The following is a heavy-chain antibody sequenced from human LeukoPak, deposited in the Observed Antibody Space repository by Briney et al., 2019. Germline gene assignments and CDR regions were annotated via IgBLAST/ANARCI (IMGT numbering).Heavy chain of an antibody. CDR2: IIPIFGTA. D-gene: IGHD6-13*01. Sequence: SVRVSCKASGGTFISYAISWVRQAPGQGLEWMGGIIPIFGTANYAQKFQGRVTITADEFTSTAYMELSSLRSEDTAVYYCANLLGSSSWIDYSGQGTLVTVSS. CDR1: GGTFISYA. J-gene: IGHJ4*02. V-gene: IGHV1-69*13. CDR3: ANLLGSSSWIDY.